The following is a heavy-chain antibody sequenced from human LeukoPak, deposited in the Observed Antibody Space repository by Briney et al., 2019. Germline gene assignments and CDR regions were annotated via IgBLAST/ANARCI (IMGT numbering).Heavy chain of an antibody. CDR3: ASPGGRHHDAFDV. V-gene: IGHV4-39*01. CDR2: IYYSGST. D-gene: IGHD2-15*01. CDR1: GGSISSSSYH. J-gene: IGHJ3*01. Sequence: PSETLSLTCTVSGGSISSSSYHWGWIRQPPGKGLEWIGSIYYSGSTYYNPSLKSRVTISVDTSKNQFSLKLSSVTAADTAVYYCASPGGRHHDAFDVWGQGTMVTVSS.